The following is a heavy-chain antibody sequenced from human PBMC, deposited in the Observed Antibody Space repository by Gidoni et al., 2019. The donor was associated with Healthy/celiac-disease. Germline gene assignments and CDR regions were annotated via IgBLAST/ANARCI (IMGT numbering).Heavy chain of an antibody. D-gene: IGHD1-26*01. CDR1: GGSISSSSYY. J-gene: IGHJ4*02. CDR3: ARHRVGATDYFDY. CDR2: IYYSGST. Sequence: QLQLQESGPGLVKPSETLSLTCTVSGGSISSSSYYWGWIRQPPGKGLEWIGSIYYSGSTYYNPSLKSRVTISVDTSKNQFSLKLSSVTAADTAVYYCARHRVGATDYFDYWGQGTLVTVSS. V-gene: IGHV4-39*01.